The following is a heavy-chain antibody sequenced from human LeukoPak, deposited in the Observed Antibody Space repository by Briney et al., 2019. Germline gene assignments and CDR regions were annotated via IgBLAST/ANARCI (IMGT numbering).Heavy chain of an antibody. CDR1: GGSISSTGYF. Sequence: SETLSLTCTVSGGSISSTGYFWTWIRQHPGKGLEWIGYIFDSGSTNYNPSLQSRVTVSVDTSKNQFSLKLSSVTAADTAVYYCATTRRGDSSGYYYGEGDYWGQGTLVTVSS. D-gene: IGHD3-22*01. CDR2: IFDSGST. CDR3: ATTRRGDSSGYYYGEGDY. V-gene: IGHV4-31*03. J-gene: IGHJ4*02.